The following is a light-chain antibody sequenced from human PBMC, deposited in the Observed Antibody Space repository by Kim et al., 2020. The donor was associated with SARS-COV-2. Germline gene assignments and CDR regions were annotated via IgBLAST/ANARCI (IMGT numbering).Light chain of an antibody. V-gene: IGLV2-14*01. CDR2: DVT. CDR3: NSFTSSSTWV. Sequence: QSALTQPASVSGSPGQSITISCTGTISDVGGYNYVSWYQQLPGKAPKLMIYDVTKRPSGVSERFSGSKSGNTASLTISGLQAEDEADYYCNSFTSSSTWVFGGGTQLTVL. J-gene: IGLJ3*02. CDR1: ISDVGGYNY.